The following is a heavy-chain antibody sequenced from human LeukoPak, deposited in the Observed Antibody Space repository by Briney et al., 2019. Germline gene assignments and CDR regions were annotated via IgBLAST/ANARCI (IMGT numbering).Heavy chain of an antibody. Sequence: GGSLRLSCAASGFTFSSYVMTWVRQAPGKGLEWVSAITGSGDSAYYSDSVKGRFTISRDQSKNTLYLQMNSLRAEDTAVYYCAKDNDILTGYYLSPVGYWGQGTLVTVSS. D-gene: IGHD3-9*01. V-gene: IGHV3-23*01. J-gene: IGHJ4*02. CDR3: AKDNDILTGYYLSPVGY. CDR2: ITGSGDSA. CDR1: GFTFSSYV.